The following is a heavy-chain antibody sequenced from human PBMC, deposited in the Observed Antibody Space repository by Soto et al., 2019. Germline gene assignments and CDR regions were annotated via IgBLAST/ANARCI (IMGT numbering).Heavy chain of an antibody. V-gene: IGHV3-30*03. CDR3: GRDWVWFGAHPIDN. CDR2: ISYDGSIE. D-gene: IGHD3-10*01. J-gene: IGHJ4*02. Sequence: QVQLVESGGGVVQPGRSLRLSCAASGFTFSNYGMHWVRQAPGKGLDWVAVISYDGSIEYYSESVKGRFTMSRDNSENTLYLQMNSLRTEYTAVYFCGRDWVWFGAHPIDNWGQGTLVTVSS. CDR1: GFTFSNYG.